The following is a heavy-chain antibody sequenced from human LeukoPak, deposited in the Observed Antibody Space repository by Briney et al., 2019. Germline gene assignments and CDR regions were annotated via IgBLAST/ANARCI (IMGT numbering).Heavy chain of an antibody. CDR3: ARGHRITMVRGVIGWFDP. J-gene: IGHJ5*02. D-gene: IGHD3-10*01. CDR1: GYTFINYD. V-gene: IGHV1-8*01. Sequence: ASVKVSCKASGYTFINYDINWVRQATGQGLEWMGWMNPNNGRTGSAQKFQGRVTMTRNTSISTAYMELSSLRSEDTAVYYCARGHRITMVRGVIGWFDPWGQGTLATVSS. CDR2: MNPNNGRT.